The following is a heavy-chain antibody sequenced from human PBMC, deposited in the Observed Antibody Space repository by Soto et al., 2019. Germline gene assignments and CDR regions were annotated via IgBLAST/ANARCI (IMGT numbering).Heavy chain of an antibody. V-gene: IGHV3-30*18. CDR1: GFTFSSYG. Sequence: QVQLVESGGGVVQPGRSLRLSCAASGFTFSSYGMHWVRQAPGKGLEWVAVISYDGSNKYYADSVKGRFTISRDNSKNTLYLQMNSLRAEDTAVYYCAKALRQVPAATDYWGQGTLVTVSS. D-gene: IGHD2-2*01. CDR2: ISYDGSNK. J-gene: IGHJ4*02. CDR3: AKALRQVPAATDY.